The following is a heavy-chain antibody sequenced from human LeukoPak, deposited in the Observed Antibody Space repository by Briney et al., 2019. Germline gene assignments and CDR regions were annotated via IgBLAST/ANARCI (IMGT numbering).Heavy chain of an antibody. Sequence: PGGSLRLSCTASGFTFSSYSMNWVRQAPGKGLEWVSYISSNSSTIYYADSVKGRFTISRDNAKNSLYLQMNSLRAEDTAVYYCARAYDILTGGDFDYWGQGTLVTVSS. D-gene: IGHD3-9*01. V-gene: IGHV3-48*01. CDR1: GFTFSSYS. CDR2: ISSNSSTI. CDR3: ARAYDILTGGDFDY. J-gene: IGHJ4*02.